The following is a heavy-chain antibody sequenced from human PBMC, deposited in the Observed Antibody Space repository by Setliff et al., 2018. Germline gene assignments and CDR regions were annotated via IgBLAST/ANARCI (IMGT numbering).Heavy chain of an antibody. CDR2: IYIGGSA. CDR1: GGSISSYY. Sequence: SETMSLTCTVSGGSISSYYWSWIRQPAGKGLGWIGHIYIGGSANYNPSLESRVTMSIDTSKNQFSLKLTSVTASDMAVYCCAREQWLDPPGYYYMDVWAKGTTVTVSS. CDR3: AREQWLDPPGYYYMDV. D-gene: IGHD6-19*01. J-gene: IGHJ6*03. V-gene: IGHV4-4*07.